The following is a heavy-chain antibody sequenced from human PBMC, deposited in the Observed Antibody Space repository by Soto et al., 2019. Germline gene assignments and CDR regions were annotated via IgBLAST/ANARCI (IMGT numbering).Heavy chain of an antibody. J-gene: IGHJ5*02. CDR1: GGTFSSYA. CDR3: ARYIYGQGFKA. D-gene: IGHD5-18*01. CDR2: IIPIFGTA. Sequence: QVQLVQSGAEVKKPGSSVKVSCKASGGTFSSYAISWVRQAPGQGLEWMGGIIPIFGTADYAQKFQGRVSMTRSTSISTAYMELSSLRAEDTAVYYCARYIYGQGFKAWGQGTLVIVSS. V-gene: IGHV1-69*05.